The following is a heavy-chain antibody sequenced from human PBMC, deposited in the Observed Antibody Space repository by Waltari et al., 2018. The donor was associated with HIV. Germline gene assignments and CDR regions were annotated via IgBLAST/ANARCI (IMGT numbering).Heavy chain of an antibody. CDR3: ARSYCTNGVCSTWFDP. CDR2: INHSGST. Sequence: QVQLQQWGAGLLKPSETLSLTCAVYGGSFSGYYWSWIRQPPGKGLEWIGEINHSGSTNYNPSLKSRVTISVDTSKNQFSLKLSSVTAADTAVYYCARSYCTNGVCSTWFDPWGQGTLVTVSS. CDR1: GGSFSGYY. V-gene: IGHV4-34*01. J-gene: IGHJ5*02. D-gene: IGHD2-8*01.